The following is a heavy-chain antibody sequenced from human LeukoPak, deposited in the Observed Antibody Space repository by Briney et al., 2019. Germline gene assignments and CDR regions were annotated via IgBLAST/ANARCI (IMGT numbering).Heavy chain of an antibody. J-gene: IGHJ6*02. D-gene: IGHD6-19*01. CDR3: ARETTRSGWSLYYYYYGMDV. CDR1: GYTFTSYG. V-gene: IGHV1-18*01. Sequence: ASVKVSCKASGYTFTSYGISWVRQAPGQGLEWMGWISAYNGNTSYAQKLQGRVTMTTDTSTSTAYMELRSLRSDDTAVYYCARETTRSGWSLYYYYYGMDVWGQGTTVTVSS. CDR2: ISAYNGNT.